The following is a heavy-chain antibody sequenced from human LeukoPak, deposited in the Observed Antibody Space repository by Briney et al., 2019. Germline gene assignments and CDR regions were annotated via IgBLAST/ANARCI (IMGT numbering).Heavy chain of an antibody. Sequence: GGSLRLSCAASGFTVSSNYMTWVRQAPGKGLEWVSSISSSSSYIYYADSVKGRFTISRDNAKNSLYLQMNSLRAEDTAVYYCARVATYDYVWGSYRPSTYYFDYWGQGTLVTVSS. D-gene: IGHD3-16*02. J-gene: IGHJ4*02. CDR3: ARVATYDYVWGSYRPSTYYFDY. V-gene: IGHV3-21*01. CDR1: GFTVSSNY. CDR2: ISSSSSYI.